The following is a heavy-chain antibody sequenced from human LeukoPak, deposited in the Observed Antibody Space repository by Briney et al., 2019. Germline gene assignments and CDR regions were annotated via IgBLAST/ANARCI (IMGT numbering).Heavy chain of an antibody. D-gene: IGHD3-10*01. Sequence: SQTLSLTCTVSGGSISSGSYYWSWIRQPAGTGLEWIGEINHSGSTNYNPSLKSRVTISVDTSKNQFSLKLSSVTAADTAVYYCASGWDYYGSGSYVNVWGKGTTVTVSS. J-gene: IGHJ6*04. CDR2: INHSGST. CDR1: GGSISSGSYY. CDR3: ASGWDYYGSGSYVNV. V-gene: IGHV4-61*09.